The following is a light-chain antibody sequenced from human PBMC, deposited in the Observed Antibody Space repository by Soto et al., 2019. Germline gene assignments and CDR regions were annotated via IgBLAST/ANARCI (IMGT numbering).Light chain of an antibody. V-gene: IGLV1-44*01. CDR3: AAWDDSLNGVV. CDR2: SNN. J-gene: IGLJ2*01. Sequence: QSVLTHPPSSSGTPGQRVTISCSGSSSNIGSNTVNWYQQLPGTAPKLLIYSNNQRPSGVPDRFSGSKSGTSASLAISGLQSEDEADYYCAAWDDSLNGVVFVGGTRLTVL. CDR1: SSNIGSNT.